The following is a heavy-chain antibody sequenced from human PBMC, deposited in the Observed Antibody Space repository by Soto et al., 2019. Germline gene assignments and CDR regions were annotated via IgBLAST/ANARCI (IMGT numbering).Heavy chain of an antibody. D-gene: IGHD7-27*01. J-gene: IGHJ6*02. CDR3: ARHDPLGTIDYYCHGMDV. V-gene: IGHV4-39*01. CDR1: GGSISSSSYY. Sequence: SETLSLTCTVSGGSISSSSYYWGWIRQPPGKGLEWIGSIYYSGSTYYNPSLKSRVTISVDTSKNQFSLKLSSVTAADTAVYYCARHDPLGTIDYYCHGMDVWGQGTTVTVSS. CDR2: IYYSGST.